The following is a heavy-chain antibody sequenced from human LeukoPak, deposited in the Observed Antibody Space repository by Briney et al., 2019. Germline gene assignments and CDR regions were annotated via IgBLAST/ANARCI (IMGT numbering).Heavy chain of an antibody. J-gene: IGHJ4*02. V-gene: IGHV4-59*01. CDR1: GGSISSYY. Sequence: SETLSLTCAVSGGSISSYYWSWIRQPPGKGLEWIGYIYYSGSTNYNPSLKSRVTISVDTSKNQFSLKLSSVTAADTAVYYCARVRSSGWGKNFDYWGQGTLVTVSS. CDR3: ARVRSSGWGKNFDY. D-gene: IGHD6-19*01. CDR2: IYYSGST.